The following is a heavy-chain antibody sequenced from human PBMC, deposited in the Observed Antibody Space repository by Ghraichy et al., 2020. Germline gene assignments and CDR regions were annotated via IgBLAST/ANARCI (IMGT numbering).Heavy chain of an antibody. V-gene: IGHV3-48*02. CDR1: GFTFSSYS. CDR3: ASTYDFWSGYYTTYFDY. D-gene: IGHD3-3*01. Sequence: GALRLSCAASGFTFSSYSMNWVRQAPGKGLEWVSYISSSSSTIYYADSVKGRFTISRDNAKNSLYLQMNSLRDEDTAVYYCASTYDFWSGYYTTYFDYWGQGTLVTVSS. CDR2: ISSSSSTI. J-gene: IGHJ4*02.